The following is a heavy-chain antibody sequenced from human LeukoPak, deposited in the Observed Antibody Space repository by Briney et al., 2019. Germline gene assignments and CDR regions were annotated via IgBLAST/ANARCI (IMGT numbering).Heavy chain of an antibody. CDR2: INPSGGST. CDR3: ARSITTVPGVIPRGYWFDP. V-gene: IGHV1-46*03. Sequence: ASVKVSCKASGYTFTSYYMHWVRQAPGQGLEWMGIINPSGGSTSYAQKFQGRVTMTRDTSTSTVYMELSSLRSEDTAVYYCARSITTVPGVIPRGYWFDPWGHGTVGMVSS. D-gene: IGHD3-10*01. J-gene: IGHJ5*02. CDR1: GYTFTSYY.